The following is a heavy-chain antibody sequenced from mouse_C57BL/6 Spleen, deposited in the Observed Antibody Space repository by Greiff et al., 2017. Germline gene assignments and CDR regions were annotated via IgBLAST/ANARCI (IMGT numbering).Heavy chain of an antibody. CDR1: GFNIKDYY. V-gene: IGHV14-1*01. D-gene: IGHD2-3*01. Sequence: EVQRVESGAELVRPGASVKLSCTASGFNIKDYYMHWVKQRPEQGLEWIGRIDPEDGDTEYAPKFQGKATMTADTSSNTAYLQLSSLTSEDTAVYYCTRDGYPAWFAYWGQGTLVTVSA. CDR3: TRDGYPAWFAY. CDR2: IDPEDGDT. J-gene: IGHJ3*01.